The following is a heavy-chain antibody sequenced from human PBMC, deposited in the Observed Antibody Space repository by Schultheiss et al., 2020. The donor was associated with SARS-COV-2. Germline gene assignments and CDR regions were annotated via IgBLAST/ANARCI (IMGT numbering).Heavy chain of an antibody. CDR1: GYTFTSYA. Sequence: ASVKVSCKASGYTFTSYAMHWVRQAPGQRLEWMGWISAYNGNTNYAQKLQGRVTMTTDTSTSTAYMELRSLRSDDTAVYYCARDQTIFAHLWFDPWGQGTLVTVSS. D-gene: IGHD3-3*01. J-gene: IGHJ5*02. V-gene: IGHV1-18*01. CDR3: ARDQTIFAHLWFDP. CDR2: ISAYNGNT.